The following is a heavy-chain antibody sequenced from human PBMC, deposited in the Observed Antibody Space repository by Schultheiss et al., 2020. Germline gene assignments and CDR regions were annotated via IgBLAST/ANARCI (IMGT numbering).Heavy chain of an antibody. CDR1: GFTFSSYS. CDR2: ISSSSSYI. V-gene: IGHV3-21*01. J-gene: IGHJ6*02. D-gene: IGHD6-6*01. CDR3: ARDPSRGRYYYYYGMDV. Sequence: GGSLRLSCAASGFTFSSYSMNWVRQAPGKGLEWVSSISSSSSYIYYADSVKGRFTISRDNAKNSLYLQMNSLRAEDTAVYYCARDPSRGRYYYYYGMDVWGQGTTVTVYS.